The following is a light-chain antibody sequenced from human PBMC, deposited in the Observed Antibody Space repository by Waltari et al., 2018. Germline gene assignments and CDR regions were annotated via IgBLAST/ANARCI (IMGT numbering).Light chain of an antibody. CDR2: WAS. Sequence: DFVMTQSPASLALSLGERATIHCKTSPTVLYNTNNKNYLTWNQQKPGQPHKLLFSWASTRESGVPDRCSASGSGTDFTITISRLQPEDVAIDYCQQYYSSPYTFGQGTRLEIK. CDR3: QQYYSSPYT. CDR1: PTVLYNTNNKNY. J-gene: IGKJ2*01. V-gene: IGKV4-1*01.